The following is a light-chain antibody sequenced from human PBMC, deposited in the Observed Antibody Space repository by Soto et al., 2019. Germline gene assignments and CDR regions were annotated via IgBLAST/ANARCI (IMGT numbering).Light chain of an antibody. CDR1: QSISSY. CDR3: QHYNSYSEA. Sequence: IQMTQSPSSLSASVGDRVTITCRASQSISSYLNWYQQKPGKAPKLLISAASTLRSGVPSRFSGSGSGTEFTLTISSLQPDDFATYYCQHYNSYSEAFGQGTKVDIK. J-gene: IGKJ1*01. V-gene: IGKV1-9*01. CDR2: AAS.